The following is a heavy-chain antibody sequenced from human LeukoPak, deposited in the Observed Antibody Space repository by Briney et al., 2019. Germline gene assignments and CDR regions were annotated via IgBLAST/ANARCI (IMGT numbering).Heavy chain of an antibody. V-gene: IGHV3-7*03. J-gene: IGHJ6*02. D-gene: IGHD3-16*01. CDR2: INHNGNVN. CDR3: ARGGGLDV. Sequence: GGSLRLSCAASGFTFSSYSMNWVRQAPGKGLEWVASINHNGNVNYYVDAVKGRFTISRDNAKNSLYLQMSNLRAEDTAVYFCARGGGLDVWGQGATVTVSS. CDR1: GFTFSSYS.